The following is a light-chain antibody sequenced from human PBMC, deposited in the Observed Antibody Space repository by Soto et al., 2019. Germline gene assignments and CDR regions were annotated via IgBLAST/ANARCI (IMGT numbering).Light chain of an antibody. V-gene: IGLV2-14*01. CDR2: EVS. Sequence: SVLTQPASVSGSPGQSITISCTGTSSDVGGYNYVSWYQQHPGKDPKLMIYEVSNRPSGVSNRFSGSKSGNTASLTISGLQAEDEADYYCSSYTSSSTLVFGGGTKGTVL. CDR1: SSDVGGYNY. J-gene: IGLJ2*01. CDR3: SSYTSSSTLV.